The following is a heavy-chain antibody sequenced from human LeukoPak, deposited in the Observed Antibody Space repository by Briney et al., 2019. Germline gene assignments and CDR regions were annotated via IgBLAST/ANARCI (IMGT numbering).Heavy chain of an antibody. CDR1: GFSFSTYW. J-gene: IGHJ3*02. CDR2: IKPDASDK. V-gene: IGHV3-7*03. Sequence: QPGGSLRLSCAASGFSFSTYWMTWVRQAPGKGLEWVANIKPDASDKHYVDSVKGRFTVSRDNAKNSLYLQMNSLRAEDTAVYYCARENYVAYAFDIWGQGTMVTVSS. CDR3: ARENYVAYAFDI. D-gene: IGHD1-7*01.